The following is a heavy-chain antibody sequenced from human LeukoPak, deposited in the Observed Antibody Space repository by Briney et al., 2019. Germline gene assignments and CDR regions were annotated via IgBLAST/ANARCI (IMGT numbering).Heavy chain of an antibody. CDR1: GGSFSAYY. CDR3: AGRLRGFYFDY. V-gene: IGHV4-34*01. J-gene: IGHJ4*02. CDR2: INHRGST. D-gene: IGHD3-16*01. Sequence: SETLSLTCAVYGGSFSAYYWSWIRQPPGKGLEWIGEINHRGSTNYSPSLKSRVTISVDTSKNQFSLKLSSVTAADTAVYYCAGRLRGFYFDYWGQGTLVTVSS.